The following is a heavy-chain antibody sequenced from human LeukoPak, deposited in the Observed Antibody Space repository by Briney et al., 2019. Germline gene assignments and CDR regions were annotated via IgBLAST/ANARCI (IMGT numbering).Heavy chain of an antibody. J-gene: IGHJ3*02. V-gene: IGHV3-9*01. CDR1: GFTFDDYA. Sequence: QAGGSLRLSCAASGFTFDDYAMHWVRHAPGKGLEWVSGISWNSGSIGYADSVKGRFTISRDNAKNSLYLQMNSLRAEDTALYYCAKDPNRYSSSWFDAFDIWGQGTMVTVSS. CDR2: ISWNSGSI. CDR3: AKDPNRYSSSWFDAFDI. D-gene: IGHD6-13*01.